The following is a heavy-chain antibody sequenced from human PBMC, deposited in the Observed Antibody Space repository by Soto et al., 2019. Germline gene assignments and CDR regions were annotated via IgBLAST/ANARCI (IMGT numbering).Heavy chain of an antibody. CDR1: GGTFSSYA. D-gene: IGHD3-10*01. V-gene: IGHV1-69*01. J-gene: IGHJ5*02. Sequence: QVQLVQSGAEVKKPGSSVKVSCKASGGTFSSYAISWVRQAPGQGLEWMGGIIPIFGTANYAQKFEGRVTITADESTSTAYMELSSLRSEDTAVYYCARAIATMVRGALNWFDPWGQGTLVTVSS. CDR3: ARAIATMVRGALNWFDP. CDR2: IIPIFGTA.